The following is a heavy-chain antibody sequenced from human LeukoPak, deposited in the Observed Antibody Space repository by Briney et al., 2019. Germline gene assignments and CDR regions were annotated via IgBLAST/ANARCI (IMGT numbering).Heavy chain of an antibody. Sequence: GGSLRLSCAASAFTFSAYGMHWVRQTPGKGLEWVAFIRFDGVDKYYADSVKGRFTISRDNSKNTLYLQMNSLRAEDTAVYYCAKGPYYDILTGYYNPDAFDIWGQGTMVTVSS. CDR3: AKGPYYDILTGYYNPDAFDI. CDR2: IRFDGVDK. V-gene: IGHV3-30*02. CDR1: AFTFSAYG. D-gene: IGHD3-9*01. J-gene: IGHJ3*02.